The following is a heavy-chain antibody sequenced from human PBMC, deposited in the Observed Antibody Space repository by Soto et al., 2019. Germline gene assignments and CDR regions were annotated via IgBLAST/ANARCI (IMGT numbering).Heavy chain of an antibody. J-gene: IGHJ3*02. CDR3: ARYISGAGTQAFES. CDR1: GYTFTSYY. D-gene: IGHD6-13*01. CDR2: INPTGGST. Sequence: GASVKVSCKASGYTFTSYYMQWLQQAPGQGLEWMGIINPTGGSTSYAQKFQGRVTMTRDTSTSTVYMELSSLRSEDKAVYYCARYISGAGTQAFESWGQERMGT. V-gene: IGHV1-46*01.